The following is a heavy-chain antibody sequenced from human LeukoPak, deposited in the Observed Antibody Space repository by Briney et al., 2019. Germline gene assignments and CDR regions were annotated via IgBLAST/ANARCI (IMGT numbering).Heavy chain of an antibody. J-gene: IGHJ5*02. Sequence: SETLSLTCTVSGGSISNYYWSWIRQPAGKGLEWIGRIYISGSTNYNPSLKSRVTMSLDTSKNQFSLKLSSVTAADTAAYYCAKFWHCSSTSCYSDNWFDPWGQGTLVTVSS. V-gene: IGHV4-4*07. CDR2: IYISGST. CDR3: AKFWHCSSTSCYSDNWFDP. CDR1: GGSISNYY. D-gene: IGHD2-2*01.